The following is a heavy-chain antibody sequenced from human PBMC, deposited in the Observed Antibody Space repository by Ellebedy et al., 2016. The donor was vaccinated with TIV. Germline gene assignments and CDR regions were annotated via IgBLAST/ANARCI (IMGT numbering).Heavy chain of an antibody. CDR2: IVGSGGSR. CDR3: AKDRTPGDGYWVFDF. V-gene: IGHV3-23*01. CDR1: GFSFSSYA. Sequence: PGGSLRLSCAASGFSFSSYAMSWVRQAPGKGLEWVSGIVGSGGSRYADSVKGRFTISRDNSKSTLDLQMSSLRVEDTAVYYCAKDRTPGDGYWVFDFWGQGTLVTVST. D-gene: IGHD5-18*01. J-gene: IGHJ4*02.